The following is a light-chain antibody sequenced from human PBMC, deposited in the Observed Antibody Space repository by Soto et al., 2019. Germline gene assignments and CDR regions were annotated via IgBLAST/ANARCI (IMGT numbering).Light chain of an antibody. CDR3: QQYNNWPRT. CDR1: QNIHTN. Sequence: EIVMPQSPATLSVSPGERATLSCRAGQNIHTNLAWYQQKPGQAPRLLFYGASTGATGLPARFSGSGSGTEFTLTISSLQSEDFAVYYCQQYNNWPRTFGQGTKVDIK. J-gene: IGKJ1*01. V-gene: IGKV3-15*01. CDR2: GAS.